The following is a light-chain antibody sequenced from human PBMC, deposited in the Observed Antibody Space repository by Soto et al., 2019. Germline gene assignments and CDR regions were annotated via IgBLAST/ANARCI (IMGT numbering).Light chain of an antibody. CDR1: SSNIGSYT. CDR3: AAWDDSLNGYV. Sequence: QSVLIQPPSASXTPGQRVTVSCSGGSSNIGSYTVNWYQQLPGAAPKLLIYSNSQRPSGVPDRFSASKSGTSASLAISGLQSEDEAEYYCAAWDDSLNGYVFGPGTKLTVL. V-gene: IGLV1-44*01. J-gene: IGLJ1*01. CDR2: SNS.